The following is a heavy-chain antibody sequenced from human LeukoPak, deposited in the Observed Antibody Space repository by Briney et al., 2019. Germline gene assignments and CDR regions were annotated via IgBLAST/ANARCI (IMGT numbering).Heavy chain of an antibody. D-gene: IGHD1-26*01. V-gene: IGHV5-51*01. J-gene: IGHJ4*02. CDR3: ARHEGSGSYYSY. CDR2: ISPDDSEI. CDR1: GYSFTTYW. Sequence: GKSLKISAKGSGYSFTTYWIAWVRQMPGRGLEWMGIISPDDSEIRYSPSFRGQVTISADQSTSTAYLQWSRLKASDTAIYYCARHEGSGSYYSYWGQGTLVIVSA.